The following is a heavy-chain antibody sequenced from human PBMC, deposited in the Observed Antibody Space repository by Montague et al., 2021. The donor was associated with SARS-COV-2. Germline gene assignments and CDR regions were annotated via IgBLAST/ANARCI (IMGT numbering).Heavy chain of an antibody. CDR1: GGSITNSNYN. V-gene: IGHV4-39*02. CDR3: ACFSWIPNDEPLTFDF. J-gene: IGHJ4*02. CDR2: ICYKGNT. Sequence: SETLSLTCSVSGGSITNSNYNWVWIFQRPGMGWDWIVGICYKGNTYYYPYFKIRLTLFVFTTKNHFSLRPLSVTAADTAVYFCACFSWIPNDEPLTFDFWGQGAPVTISS. D-gene: IGHD1-1*01.